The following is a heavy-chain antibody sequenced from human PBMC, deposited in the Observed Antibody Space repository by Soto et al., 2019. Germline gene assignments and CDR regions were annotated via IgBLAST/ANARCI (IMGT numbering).Heavy chain of an antibody. Sequence: SETLSLTCSVSGGPINGYYWSWTRQTPGKGLEWIGYIYYSGGTTNYNPSLRSRVTISLDKSNNFFSLKLSSVTAADTAVYYCARSCYDILTGFTEPNWFDPWGQGTLVTVSS. J-gene: IGHJ5*02. D-gene: IGHD3-9*01. CDR2: IYYSGGTT. CDR3: ARSCYDILTGFTEPNWFDP. V-gene: IGHV4-59*01. CDR1: GGPINGYY.